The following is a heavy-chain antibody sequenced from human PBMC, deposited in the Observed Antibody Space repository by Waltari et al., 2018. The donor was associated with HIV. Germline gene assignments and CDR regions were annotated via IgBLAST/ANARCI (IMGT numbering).Heavy chain of an antibody. CDR2: ITFTGNT. J-gene: IGHJ3*01. CDR1: GGSIGGYF. CDR3: ARASVTGGTTGLRRSFDL. V-gene: IGHV4-59*01. Sequence: QMQLQESGPGLLKPSETLSLTCGVSGGSIGGYFWNWIRQPPGKGLEWMGSITFTGNTNYNPSLKSLVTISVDTSKNQFSLRLTSVTAADTAMFYCARASVTGGTTGLRRSFDLWGQGTLVTVSS. D-gene: IGHD2-8*02.